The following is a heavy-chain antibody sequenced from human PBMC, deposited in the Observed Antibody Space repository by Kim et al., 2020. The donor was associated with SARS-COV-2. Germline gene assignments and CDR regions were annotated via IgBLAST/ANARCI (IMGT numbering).Heavy chain of an antibody. J-gene: IGHJ4*02. Sequence: VKCIFTISRDNSKNTLYLQMNSLRAEDTAVYYCARESFRYCSSTSCYFDYWGQGTLVTVSS. CDR3: ARESFRYCSSTSCYFDY. D-gene: IGHD2-2*01. V-gene: IGHV3-30*07.